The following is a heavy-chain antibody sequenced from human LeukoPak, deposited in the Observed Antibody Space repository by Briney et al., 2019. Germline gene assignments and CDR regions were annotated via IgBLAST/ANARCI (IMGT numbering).Heavy chain of an antibody. CDR1: GFTFSYYW. Sequence: GGSLRLSCAAPGFTFSYYWMNWVRQAPGKGLEWVANIKQDGSEKYYVDSVKGRFTISRDNAKKSLYLQLNSLRAEDTAVYYCVRDGGGTTPYDCWGQGTLVTVSS. V-gene: IGHV3-7*01. CDR3: VRDGGGTTPYDC. D-gene: IGHD1-7*01. J-gene: IGHJ4*02. CDR2: IKQDGSEK.